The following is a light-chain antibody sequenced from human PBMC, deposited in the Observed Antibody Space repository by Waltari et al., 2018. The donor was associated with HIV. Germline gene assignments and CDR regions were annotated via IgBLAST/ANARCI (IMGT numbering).Light chain of an antibody. J-gene: IGLJ3*02. CDR1: SSNVGING. CDR3: VAWDDGLNGWV. CDR2: YDD. V-gene: IGLV1-36*01. Sequence: QSVLTQPPSVSEAPRQRVTISCSGSSSNVGINGVNWYKQFPGQAPKLLIYYDDLLPSGVSDRFSGSKSGTSASLAISGLQSEDEADYYCVAWDDGLNGWVFGGGTKLTVL.